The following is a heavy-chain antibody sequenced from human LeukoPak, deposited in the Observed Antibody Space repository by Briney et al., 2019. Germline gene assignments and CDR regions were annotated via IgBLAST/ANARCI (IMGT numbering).Heavy chain of an antibody. J-gene: IGHJ4*02. CDR1: GFTFSSYG. Sequence: GGSLRLSCAASGFTFSSYGMSWVRQAPGKGLVWVSRINSVGSSTSYADSVKGRFTISRDNAKKTMYLQMNSLRAEDTAVYYCASHSQTYYYDSSGYYPFDYWGQGTLVTVSS. CDR2: INSVGSST. CDR3: ASHSQTYYYDSSGYYPFDY. D-gene: IGHD3-22*01. V-gene: IGHV3-74*01.